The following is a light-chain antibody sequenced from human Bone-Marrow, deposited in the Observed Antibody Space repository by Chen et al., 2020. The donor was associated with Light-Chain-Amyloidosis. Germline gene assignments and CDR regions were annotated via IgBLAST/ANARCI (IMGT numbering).Light chain of an antibody. J-gene: IGLJ2*01. V-gene: IGLV2-23*01. CDR1: STDVGHYNL. CDR2: EDS. Sequence: QSALTQPASVAGSFGQSITISCTGTSTDVGHYNLVSWYQQHPGEAPKLMIYEDSERPSGVSNRFSGSKSGNTASLTISGLQTEDQADYYCCSSSDTDTLIFGTGTRLTVL. CDR3: CSSSDTDTLI.